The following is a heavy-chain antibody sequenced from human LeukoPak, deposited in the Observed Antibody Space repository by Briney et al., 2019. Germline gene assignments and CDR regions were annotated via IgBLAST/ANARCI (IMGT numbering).Heavy chain of an antibody. V-gene: IGHV3-48*01. J-gene: IGHJ4*02. CDR3: ARPRLAAVLVFDY. CDR2: ISDTGTT. CDR1: GFTFNSYS. D-gene: IGHD6-13*01. Sequence: PGGSLRLSCAASGFTFNSYSMNRVRQAPGKGLEWVSYISDTGTTYYADSVKGRFTIFRDNAKNSLYLQMNSLRAEDTAVYYCARPRLAAVLVFDYWGQGTLVTVSS.